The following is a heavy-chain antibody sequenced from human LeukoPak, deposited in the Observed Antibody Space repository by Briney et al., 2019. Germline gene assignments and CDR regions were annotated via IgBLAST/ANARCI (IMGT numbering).Heavy chain of an antibody. Sequence: SQTLSLTCAISGDSVSSNSAAWNWIRQSPSRGLEWLGGTYYRSKWYNAYAVSVKSRTTINPDTSKNQFSLQLNSVTPEDTAVYYCARVLMVRGVLGFDPWGQGTLVTVSS. CDR2: TYYRSKWYN. J-gene: IGHJ5*02. D-gene: IGHD3-10*01. V-gene: IGHV6-1*01. CDR1: GDSVSSNSAA. CDR3: ARVLMVRGVLGFDP.